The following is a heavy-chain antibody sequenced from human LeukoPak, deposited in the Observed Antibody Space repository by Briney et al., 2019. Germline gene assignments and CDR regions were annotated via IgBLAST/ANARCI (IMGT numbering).Heavy chain of an antibody. Sequence: SETLSLTCTVSGGSISSYYWSWIRQPPGKGLEWIGYIYYSGSTNYNPSLKSRVTISVDTSKNQFSLKLSSVTAADTAVYYCARGTLVPAAPDAFDIWGQGTMVTVSS. CDR3: ARGTLVPAAPDAFDI. CDR1: GGSISSYY. J-gene: IGHJ3*02. D-gene: IGHD2-2*01. V-gene: IGHV4-59*01. CDR2: IYYSGST.